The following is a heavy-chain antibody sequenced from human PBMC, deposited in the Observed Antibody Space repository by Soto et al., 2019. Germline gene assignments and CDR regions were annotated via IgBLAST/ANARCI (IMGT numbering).Heavy chain of an antibody. D-gene: IGHD3-10*01. CDR3: AIVLLLLGFGEFDAFDI. CDR1: GGSISSGDYY. Sequence: NPSLTCTVSGGSISSGDYYWSWIRQPPGKGLEWIGYIYYSGSTYYNPSLKSRVTISVDTSKNQFSLKLSSVTAADTAVYYCAIVLLLLGFGEFDAFDIWGQGTMVTVAS. V-gene: IGHV4-30-4*01. J-gene: IGHJ3*02. CDR2: IYYSGST.